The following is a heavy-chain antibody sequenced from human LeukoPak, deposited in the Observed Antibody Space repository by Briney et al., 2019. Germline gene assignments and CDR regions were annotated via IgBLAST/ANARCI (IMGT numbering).Heavy chain of an antibody. D-gene: IGHD3-16*01. V-gene: IGHV3-23*01. J-gene: IGHJ4*02. Sequence: GGTLRLSCAASGFTFSNHGMNWVRQAPGKGLEWLSGVSPPGGGTYFADSVKGRFTISRDDSKNTLSLQMNSLRVEDTAVYYCARDLAWGAFDYWGQGTLVTVSS. CDR2: VSPPGGGT. CDR1: GFTFSNHG. CDR3: ARDLAWGAFDY.